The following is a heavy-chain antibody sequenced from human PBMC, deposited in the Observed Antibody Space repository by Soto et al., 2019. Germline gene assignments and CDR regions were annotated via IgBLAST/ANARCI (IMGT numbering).Heavy chain of an antibody. Sequence: GGSLRLSCAASGFTFSSYAMSWVRQAPGKGLEWVSAISGSGGSTSYAGSVKGRFTIPRDNAKNTLYLQMNSLRAEDTAVYYCARHLVGADHDALDIWGQGTMVTVSS. D-gene: IGHD1-26*01. CDR3: ARHLVGADHDALDI. CDR1: GFTFSSYA. V-gene: IGHV3-23*01. CDR2: ISGSGGST. J-gene: IGHJ3*02.